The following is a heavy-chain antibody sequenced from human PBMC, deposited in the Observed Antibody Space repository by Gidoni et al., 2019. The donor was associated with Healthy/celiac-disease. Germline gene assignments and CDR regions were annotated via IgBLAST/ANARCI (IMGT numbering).Heavy chain of an antibody. J-gene: IGHJ4*02. Sequence: QVQLVESGGGVVQPGRSLRLSCAASGFTFSSYGMHWVRQAPGKGLEWVAVIWYDGSNKYYADSVKGRFTISRDNSKNTLYLQMNSLRAEDTAVYYCARDSGLGYCSSTSCSRFDYWGQGTLVTVSS. V-gene: IGHV3-33*01. CDR3: ARDSGLGYCSSTSCSRFDY. CDR1: GFTFSSYG. D-gene: IGHD2-2*01. CDR2: IWYDGSNK.